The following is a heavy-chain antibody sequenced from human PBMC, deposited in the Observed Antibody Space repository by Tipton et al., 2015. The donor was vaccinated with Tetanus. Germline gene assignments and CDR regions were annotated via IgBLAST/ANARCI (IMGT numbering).Heavy chain of an antibody. J-gene: IGHJ2*01. CDR3: AKFTSRYSSSYSSA. CDR2: ISGSGGST. D-gene: IGHD6-13*01. V-gene: IGHV3-23*01. Sequence: SLRLSCAASGFTFSSYAMSWVRQAPGKGLEWVSAISGSGGSTYYADSVKGRFTISRDNSKNTLYLQMNSLRAEDTAVYYCAKFTSRYSSSYSSAWGRGTLVTVSS. CDR1: GFTFSSYA.